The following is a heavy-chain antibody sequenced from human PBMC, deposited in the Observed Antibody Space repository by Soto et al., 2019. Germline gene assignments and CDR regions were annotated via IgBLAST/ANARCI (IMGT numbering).Heavy chain of an antibody. V-gene: IGHV3-23*01. J-gene: IGHJ5*02. CDR1: GFTFSSYA. CDR3: AKDLGYCSGGSCGSNWFDP. D-gene: IGHD2-15*01. Sequence: EVQLLESGGGLVQPGGSLRLSCAASGFTFSSYAMSWVRQAPGKGLEWVSAISGSGGSTYYADSVKGRFTISRYNSKNTLYLQMSSLRAEDTAVYYCAKDLGYCSGGSCGSNWFDPWGQGTLVTVSS. CDR2: ISGSGGST.